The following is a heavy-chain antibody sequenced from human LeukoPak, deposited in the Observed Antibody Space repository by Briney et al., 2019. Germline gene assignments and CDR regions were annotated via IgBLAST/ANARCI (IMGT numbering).Heavy chain of an antibody. CDR2: ISAYNGNT. CDR1: RHTFTSYG. J-gene: IGHJ5*02. D-gene: IGHD3-10*01. Sequence: GAPVKVSCKASRHTFTSYGISWVRQAPGHQLKWMGWISAYNGNTNYAQKLQGRVTMTTDTSTSTAYMELRSLRSDDTAVYYCAREEAYYGAWGQGTLVTVSS. V-gene: IGHV1-18*04. CDR3: AREEAYYGA.